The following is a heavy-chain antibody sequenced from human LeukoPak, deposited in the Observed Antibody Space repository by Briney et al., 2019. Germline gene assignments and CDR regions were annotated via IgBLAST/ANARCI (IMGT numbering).Heavy chain of an antibody. CDR2: VYHSGST. D-gene: IGHD4/OR15-4a*01. V-gene: IGHV4-38-2*02. J-gene: IGHJ5*02. Sequence: KPSETLSLTCTVSGYSISSGYYWGWIRQPPGKGLEWIGSVYHSGSTYYNPSLKSRVTISVDTSKNQFSLKMSSVTAADTAVYYCASGPTMVEVDPWGQGTLVTVSS. CDR3: ASGPTMVEVDP. CDR1: GYSISSGYY.